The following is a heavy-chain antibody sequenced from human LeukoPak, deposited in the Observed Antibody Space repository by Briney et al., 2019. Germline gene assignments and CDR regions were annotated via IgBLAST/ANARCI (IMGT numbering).Heavy chain of an antibody. D-gene: IGHD3-10*01. CDR1: GGSFSGYY. CDR2: INHSGST. J-gene: IGHJ4*02. CDR3: ARDQWDSPGSGSYSD. Sequence: SETLSLTCAVYGGSFSGYYWSWIRQPPGKGLGWIGEINHSGSTNYNPSLKSRVTISVDTSQTQLSPTLSSVPAADTAVYYCARDQWDSPGSGSYSDWGQGTLVTVSS. V-gene: IGHV4-34*01.